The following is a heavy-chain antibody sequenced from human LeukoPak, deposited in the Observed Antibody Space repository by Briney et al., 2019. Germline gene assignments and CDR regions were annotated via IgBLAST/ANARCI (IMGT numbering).Heavy chain of an antibody. D-gene: IGHD3-10*01. CDR1: GGSFSGYY. V-gene: IGHV4-34*01. J-gene: IGHJ4*02. CDR3: ASKGLLWAVFDY. CDR2: INHSGST. Sequence: PSETLSLTCSVYGGSFSGYYWSWIRQPPGKGLEWIGEINHSGSTNYNPSLKSRVTISVDTSKNQFSLRLSSVTAADTAVYYCASKGLLWAVFDYWGQGTLVTVSS.